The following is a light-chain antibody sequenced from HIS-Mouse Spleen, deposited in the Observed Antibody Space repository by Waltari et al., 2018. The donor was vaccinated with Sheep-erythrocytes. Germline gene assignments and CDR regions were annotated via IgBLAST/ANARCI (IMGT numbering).Light chain of an antibody. Sequence: QSALTQPPSASGSPGQSVTIPCTRTSSAVGGYNYVPWYQQHPGKAPKLMIYEVSKRPSGVPDRFSGSKSGNTASLTVSGLQAEDEADYYCSSYAGSNNWVFGGGTKLTVL. CDR1: SSAVGGYNY. CDR2: EVS. J-gene: IGLJ3*02. CDR3: SSYAGSNNWV. V-gene: IGLV2-8*01.